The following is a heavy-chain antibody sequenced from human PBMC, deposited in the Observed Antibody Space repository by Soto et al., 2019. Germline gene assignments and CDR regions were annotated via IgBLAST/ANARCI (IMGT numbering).Heavy chain of an antibody. CDR2: IWYDGSNK. CDR3: AREGQDIVVVPAAMGEGYFDY. J-gene: IGHJ4*02. CDR1: GFTFSSYG. Sequence: QVQLVESGGGVVQPGRSLRLSCAASGFTFSSYGMHWVRQAPGKGLEWVAVIWYDGSNKYYADSVKGRFTISRDNSKNTLYLQMNSLRAEDTAVYYCAREGQDIVVVPAAMGEGYFDYWGQGTLVTVSS. V-gene: IGHV3-33*01. D-gene: IGHD2-2*01.